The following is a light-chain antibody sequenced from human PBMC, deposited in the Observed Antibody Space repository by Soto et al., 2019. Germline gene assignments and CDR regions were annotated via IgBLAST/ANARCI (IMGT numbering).Light chain of an antibody. J-gene: IGLJ3*02. CDR3: SSYAGSKNGV. Sequence: ALTQPPSASGSPGQSVTISCTGTSSDVGGYNYVSWYQQHPGKAPKLMIYEVSKRPSGVPDRFSGSKSGNTASLTVSGLQAEDEADYYCSSYAGSKNGVFGGGTKLTVL. CDR2: EVS. V-gene: IGLV2-8*01. CDR1: SSDVGGYNY.